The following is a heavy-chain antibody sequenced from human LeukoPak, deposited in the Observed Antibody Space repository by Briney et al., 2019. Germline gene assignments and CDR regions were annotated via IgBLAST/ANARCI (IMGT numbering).Heavy chain of an antibody. CDR1: GFTFSDYY. J-gene: IGHJ4*02. CDR3: ARVKDTAMADFDY. Sequence: PGGSLRLSCAASGFTFSDYYMSWIRQAPGKGLEWVSSISSSSSYIYYADSVKGRFTISRDNAKNSLYLQMNSLRAEDTAVYYCARVKDTAMADFDYWGQGTLVTVSS. CDR2: ISSSSSYI. V-gene: IGHV3-11*06. D-gene: IGHD5-18*01.